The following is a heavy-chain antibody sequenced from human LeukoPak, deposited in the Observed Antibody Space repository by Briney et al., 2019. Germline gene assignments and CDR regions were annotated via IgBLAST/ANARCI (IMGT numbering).Heavy chain of an antibody. CDR2: IKEDGSEK. Sequence: GGSLRLSCAASGFTFSMNWMTWVRQAPGKGLEWVANIKEDGSEKNYVDSAKGRFTISRDNAKNSLYLQMNSLTAEDTAVYYCARGGGSGYHVVDYWGQGTLVTVSS. J-gene: IGHJ4*02. V-gene: IGHV3-7*01. D-gene: IGHD5-12*01. CDR3: ARGGGSGYHVVDY. CDR1: GFTFSMNW.